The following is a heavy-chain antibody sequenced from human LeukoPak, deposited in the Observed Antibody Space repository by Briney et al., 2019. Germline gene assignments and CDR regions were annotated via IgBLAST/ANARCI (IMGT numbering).Heavy chain of an antibody. V-gene: IGHV4-4*02. J-gene: IGHJ4*02. CDR1: GGSISSSNW. Sequence: SETLSLTCAVSGGSISSSNWWSWVRQPPGKGLEWIGEIYHSGSTNYNPSLKGRVTISVDKSKNQFSLKLSSVTAADTAVYYCARVRGSYPQVDYWGQGTLVTVSS. D-gene: IGHD1-26*01. CDR3: ARVRGSYPQVDY. CDR2: IYHSGST.